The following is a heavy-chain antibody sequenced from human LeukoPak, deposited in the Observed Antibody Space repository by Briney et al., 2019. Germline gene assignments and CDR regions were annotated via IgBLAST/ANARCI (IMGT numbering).Heavy chain of an antibody. CDR1: GGSISRYY. J-gene: IGHJ6*02. Sequence: SESLSLTCSVSGGSISRYYWSWIRQPPGKGLEWIGYIYFSGATNYNPSLKSRVTISVDTSKNQFSLKLSSVTAADTAVYYCAREDPQTTVPEGLDVWGQGTTVIVSS. V-gene: IGHV4-59*01. CDR2: IYFSGAT. D-gene: IGHD4-17*01. CDR3: AREDPQTTVPEGLDV.